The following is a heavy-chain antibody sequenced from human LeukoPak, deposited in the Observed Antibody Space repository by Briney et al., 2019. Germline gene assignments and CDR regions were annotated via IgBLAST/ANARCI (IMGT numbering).Heavy chain of an antibody. D-gene: IGHD1-26*01. CDR3: ARVLTRLDSGSPRDLGYFFDY. CDR2: ISSRSGTI. V-gene: IGHV3-48*04. CDR1: GFTFSSYS. J-gene: IGHJ4*02. Sequence: GGSLRLSCAASGFTFSSYSMSWVRQAPGKGLEWVSYISSRSGTIYYADSVRGRFTISRDNAKNSLYLQMNSLRAEDTAVYYCARVLTRLDSGSPRDLGYFFDYWGQGTLVTVSS.